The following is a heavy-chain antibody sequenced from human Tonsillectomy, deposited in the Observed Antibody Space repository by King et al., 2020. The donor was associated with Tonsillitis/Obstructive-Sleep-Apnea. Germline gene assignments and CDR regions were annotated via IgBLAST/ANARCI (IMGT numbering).Heavy chain of an antibody. CDR1: GGSFSGYY. J-gene: IGHJ4*02. Sequence: AGLLKPSETLSLTCAVYGGSFSGYYWSWIRQPPGKGLEWIGEINHSGSTNYNPSLKSRVTISVDTSKNQFSLVLSSVTAADTAVYYCARAYYYDSSGYYDGGPFDYWGQETLVTVSS. D-gene: IGHD3-22*01. CDR2: INHSGST. CDR3: ARAYYYDSSGYYDGGPFDY. V-gene: IGHV4-34*01.